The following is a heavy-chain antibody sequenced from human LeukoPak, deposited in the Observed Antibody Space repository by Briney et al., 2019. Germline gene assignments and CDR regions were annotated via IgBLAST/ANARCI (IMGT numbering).Heavy chain of an antibody. V-gene: IGHV4-34*01. CDR3: ARTFRNSGWGIDY. Sequence: SETMSLTCAVYGGSFSGYYWSWIRQPPGKGLEWIGEINHSGNTNYNPSLTSRVTILVDTSKNQFSLKLTSVTAADTAVYYCARTFRNSGWGIDYWGQGTQVTDSS. CDR2: INHSGNT. D-gene: IGHD6-19*01. CDR1: GGSFSGYY. J-gene: IGHJ4*02.